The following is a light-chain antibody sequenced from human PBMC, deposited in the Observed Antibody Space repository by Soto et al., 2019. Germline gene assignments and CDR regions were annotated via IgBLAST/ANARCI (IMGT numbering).Light chain of an antibody. V-gene: IGLV2-14*01. CDR1: STDVGSYYY. CDR3: SSYTKDSTLV. CDR2: RVS. Sequence: QSVLTQPASVSGSPGQSITISCAGSSTDVGSYYYVSWYQQYPGKAPKLIVYRVSQRPSGVSKRYSGSKSGNTASLIISGLQAEDEGDYYCSSYTKDSTLVFGGGTKLTVL. J-gene: IGLJ2*01.